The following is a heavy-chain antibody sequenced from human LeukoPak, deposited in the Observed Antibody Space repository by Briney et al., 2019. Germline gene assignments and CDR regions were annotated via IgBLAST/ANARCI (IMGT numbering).Heavy chain of an antibody. Sequence: GGSLRLSCAASGFTFSNYDMHWVRQAPGKGLGWVAVISYDGNNEYYADSVKGRFTISRDNSKNILYLQVNSLRAEDTAVYYCAREQGYFDYWGQGTLVTVSS. CDR3: AREQGYFDY. V-gene: IGHV3-33*01. CDR1: GFTFSNYD. CDR2: ISYDGNNE. J-gene: IGHJ4*02.